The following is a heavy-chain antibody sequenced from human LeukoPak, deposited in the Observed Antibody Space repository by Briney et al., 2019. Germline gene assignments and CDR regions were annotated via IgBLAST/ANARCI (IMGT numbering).Heavy chain of an antibody. Sequence: SVKVSCKASGGTFSSYAISWVRQAPGQGLEWMGGIIPIFGTANYAQKFQGRVTITADKSTSTAYMELSSLRSEDTAVYYCARRGVLRYLDLKDWGQGTLVTVSS. CDR3: ARRGVLRYLDLKD. CDR1: GGTFSSYA. V-gene: IGHV1-69*06. CDR2: IIPIFGTA. D-gene: IGHD3-9*01. J-gene: IGHJ4*02.